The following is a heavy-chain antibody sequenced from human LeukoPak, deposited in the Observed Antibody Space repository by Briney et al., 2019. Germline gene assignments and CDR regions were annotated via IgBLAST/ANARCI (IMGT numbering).Heavy chain of an antibody. J-gene: IGHJ3*02. Sequence: SETLSLTCTVSGGSISSYYWSWLRQPPGKGLEWIVYIYTSESTNYNPSLKSRVTISVDTSKNQFSLKLSSVTAADTAVYYCARRRAVSGHGSSSDAFDIWGQGTMVTVSS. D-gene: IGHD6-6*01. CDR1: GGSISSYY. V-gene: IGHV4-4*09. CDR2: IYTSEST. CDR3: ARRRAVSGHGSSSDAFDI.